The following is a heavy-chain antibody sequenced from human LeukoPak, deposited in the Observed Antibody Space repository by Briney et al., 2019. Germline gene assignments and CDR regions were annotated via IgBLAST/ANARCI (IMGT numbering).Heavy chain of an antibody. J-gene: IGHJ4*02. D-gene: IGHD7-27*01. CDR2: INIDGSEK. V-gene: IGHV3-7*01. CDR1: GFTFSCFW. CDR3: AREGTLRAHWDPFDY. Sequence: GGSLRLSCAAPGFTFSCFWMSWVRQAPGKGLEWVATINIDGSEKYYVDSVKGRFTISRDNARNSLYLQMNSLRGEDTAVYYCAREGTLRAHWDPFDYWGQGTLVTVSS.